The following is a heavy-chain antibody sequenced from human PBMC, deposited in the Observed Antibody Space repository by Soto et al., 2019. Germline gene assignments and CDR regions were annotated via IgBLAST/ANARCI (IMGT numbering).Heavy chain of an antibody. CDR3: AREAIAAAGSIDY. D-gene: IGHD6-13*01. CDR2: IGTAGDT. J-gene: IGHJ4*02. CDR1: GFTFSSYD. Sequence: GGSLRLSCAASGFTFSSYDIHWVRQATGKGLEWVSAIGTAGDTYYPGSVKGRFTISRENAKNSLYLQMNSLRAGDTAVYYCAREAIAAAGSIDYWGQGTLVTVSS. V-gene: IGHV3-13*01.